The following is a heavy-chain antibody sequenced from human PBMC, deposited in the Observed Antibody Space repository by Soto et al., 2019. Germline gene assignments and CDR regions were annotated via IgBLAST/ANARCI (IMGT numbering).Heavy chain of an antibody. CDR2: IIPIFGTA. CDR3: ERKCSRWYYVEY. V-gene: IGHV1-69*13. Sequence: GASVKVSCKASGGTFSSYAISWVRQAPGQGLEWMGGIIPIFGTANYAQKFQGRVTITADESTSTAYMELSSLRSEDTAVYYCERKCSRWYYVEYWGKGTLVTV. D-gene: IGHD6-13*01. CDR1: GGTFSSYA. J-gene: IGHJ4*02.